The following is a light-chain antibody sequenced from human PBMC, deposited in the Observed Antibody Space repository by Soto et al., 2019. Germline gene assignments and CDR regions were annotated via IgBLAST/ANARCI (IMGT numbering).Light chain of an antibody. J-gene: IGLJ1*01. CDR2: EVS. CDR1: SSDVGGYNY. Sequence: QSALTLPASVSGSPGQSITISCTGTSSDVGGYNYVSWYQQHPGKAPKLMIYEVSNRPSGVSNRFSGSKSGNTASLTISGLQAEDEADYYCSSYTSSSKGYVLGNGTKVT. CDR3: SSYTSSSKGYV. V-gene: IGLV2-14*01.